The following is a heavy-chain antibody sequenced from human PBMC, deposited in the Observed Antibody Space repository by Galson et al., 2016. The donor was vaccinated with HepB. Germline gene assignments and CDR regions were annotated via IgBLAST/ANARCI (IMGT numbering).Heavy chain of an antibody. CDR1: GFTFSSEE. V-gene: IGHV3-48*03. Sequence: SLRLSCAASGFTFSSEEMNWVRQAPGKGPEWVSYISTRASGTYYADSVRGRFTISRDNAKNSLSLQMNSLRAEDTAVYYCVSGHYEHWGQGTLVTVSS. J-gene: IGHJ1*01. D-gene: IGHD3-10*01. CDR2: ISTRASGT. CDR3: VSGHYEH.